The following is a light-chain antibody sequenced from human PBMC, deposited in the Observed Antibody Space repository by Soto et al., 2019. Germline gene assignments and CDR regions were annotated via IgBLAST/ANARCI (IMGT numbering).Light chain of an antibody. J-gene: IGKJ4*01. CDR3: QRYNNWPLT. CDR2: GAS. V-gene: IGKV3-15*01. CDR1: QRVSSN. Sequence: EIVMTQSPVTLSVSPGERATLSCRASQRVSSNLAWYQQKPGQAPRLLIYGASTRATGIPARFSGSGSGTEFTLTINSLQSEDFAVYYCQRYNNWPLTFGGGTKVESK.